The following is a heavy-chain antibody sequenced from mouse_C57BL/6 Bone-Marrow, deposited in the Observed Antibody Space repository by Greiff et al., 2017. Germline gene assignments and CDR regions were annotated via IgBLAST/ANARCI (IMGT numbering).Heavy chain of an antibody. CDR1: GYTFTNYW. D-gene: IGHD4-1*01. CDR3: ARRLGHWYVDV. Sequence: VQLQQSGAELVRPGTSVKMSCKASGYTFTNYWIGWAKQRPGHGLEWIGDIYPGGGYTNYNEKFKGKATLPADKSSSTAYMQFSSLTSEDSAIYYCARRLGHWYVDVWGTGTTVTVSS. CDR2: IYPGGGYT. J-gene: IGHJ1*03. V-gene: IGHV1-63*01.